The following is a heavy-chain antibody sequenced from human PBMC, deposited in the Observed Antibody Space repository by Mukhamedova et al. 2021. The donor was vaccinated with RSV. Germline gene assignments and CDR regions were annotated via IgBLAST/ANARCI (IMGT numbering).Heavy chain of an antibody. Sequence: IWFDGSNKYYADSVKGRFTISRDNSKNTLYLHMNSLRAEDTGIYFCARESFDTDWNYKGDYWGQGTLVTVSS. CDR3: ARESFDTDWNYKGDY. J-gene: IGHJ4*02. CDR2: IWFDGSNK. D-gene: IGHD1-7*01. V-gene: IGHV3-33*01.